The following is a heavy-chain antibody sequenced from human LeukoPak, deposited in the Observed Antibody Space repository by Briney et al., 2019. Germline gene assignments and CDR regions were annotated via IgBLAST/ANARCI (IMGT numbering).Heavy chain of an antibody. CDR2: IIAVYDAV. Sequence: ASMTVSCKTSGVSFSSFAFSWMRQAPGQGLEWVGRIIAVYDAVDYAQKFQGRVSITTDESTSTVSLELTGLTYDDTAVYYCAREPLGCGGDCHFDYWVQGTLVTVSS. J-gene: IGHJ4*02. CDR3: AREPLGCGGDCHFDY. CDR1: GVSFSSFA. V-gene: IGHV1-69*05. D-gene: IGHD2-21*02.